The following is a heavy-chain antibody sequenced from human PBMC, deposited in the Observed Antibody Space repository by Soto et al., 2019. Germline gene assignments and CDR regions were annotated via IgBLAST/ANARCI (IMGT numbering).Heavy chain of an antibody. J-gene: IGHJ4*02. CDR3: ARDKSGYPFDY. CDR1: GFTFSIYW. CDR2: INPHGSEK. V-gene: IGHV3-7*01. D-gene: IGHD3-3*01. Sequence: EVQLVESGGGLVQPGGSLRLSCGASGFTFSIYWMSWVRQAPGKGLEWVANINPHGSEKYYVDSLKGRFTISRDNAKNSLYLQMNDLRAEDTAVYYCARDKSGYPFDYWGQGILVTVSS.